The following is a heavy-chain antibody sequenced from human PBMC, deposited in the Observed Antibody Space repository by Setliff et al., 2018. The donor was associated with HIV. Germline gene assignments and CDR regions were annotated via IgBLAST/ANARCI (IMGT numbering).Heavy chain of an antibody. Sequence: GASVKVSCKASGGTFNSYTISWVRQAPGQGLEWMGRIIPILGIANYAQKYQGRLTITADKSTSTAYMELSSLRSEDTAVYYCARERGYFRITMIVVAAFDIWGQGTMVTVSS. D-gene: IGHD3-22*01. CDR2: IIPILGIA. V-gene: IGHV1-69*04. J-gene: IGHJ3*02. CDR3: ARERGYFRITMIVVAAFDI. CDR1: GGTFNSYT.